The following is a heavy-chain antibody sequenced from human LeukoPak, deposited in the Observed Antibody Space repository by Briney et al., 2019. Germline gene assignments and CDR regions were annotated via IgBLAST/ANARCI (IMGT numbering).Heavy chain of an antibody. CDR1: GNDSDDYC. V-gene: IGHV3-20*04. CDR3: ARDLSSSWYSLGY. Sequence: GGSLRLSCTDSGNDSDDYCMSWVRQVPGKGLEWVAGINWDGGATAYSDSVKGQFTITRDHAKNSLLLQMESLRAEDTGLYFCARDLSSSWYSLGYWGQGSPVTVPS. D-gene: IGHD6-13*01. CDR2: INWDGGAT. J-gene: IGHJ4*02.